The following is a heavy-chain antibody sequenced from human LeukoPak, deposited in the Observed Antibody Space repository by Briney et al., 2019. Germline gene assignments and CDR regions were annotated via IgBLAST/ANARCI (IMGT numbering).Heavy chain of an antibody. D-gene: IGHD3-3*01. CDR2: ISSSGSTI. CDR1: GLTFSDYY. V-gene: IGHV3-11*01. Sequence: GGSLRLSCAASGLTFSDYYMSWIRQAPGKGLEWVSYISSSGSTIYYADSVKGRFTISRDNAKNSLYLQMNSLRAEDTAVYYCARRRVFWSGSWDFDYWGQGTLVTVSS. CDR3: ARRRVFWSGSWDFDY. J-gene: IGHJ4*02.